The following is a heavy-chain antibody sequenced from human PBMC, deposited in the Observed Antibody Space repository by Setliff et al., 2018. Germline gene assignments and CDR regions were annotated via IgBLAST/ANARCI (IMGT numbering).Heavy chain of an antibody. V-gene: IGHV1-18*01. D-gene: IGHD3-9*01. Sequence: ASVKVSCKASGYTFSHSGITWVRQAPGQGLEWMGWISVYTGNTNYAPKLQGRVTMTTDTSTRTAYMELRSLRSDDTAVYYCARDILLVEGVSVTGCWFDPWGQGALVTVSS. CDR1: GYTFSHSG. CDR2: ISVYTGNT. CDR3: ARDILLVEGVSVTGCWFDP. J-gene: IGHJ5*02.